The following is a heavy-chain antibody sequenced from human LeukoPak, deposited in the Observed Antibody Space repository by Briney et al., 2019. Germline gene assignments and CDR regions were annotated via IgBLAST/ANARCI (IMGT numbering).Heavy chain of an antibody. J-gene: IGHJ3*02. CDR3: GKGKWSHDAFDI. CDR1: GFTFDDYA. Sequence: GGSLRLSCAASGFTFDDYAMHWVRQAPGKGLEWVSGISWNSDIIGYADSVKGRFTISRDNARNSLYLQMNSLRAEDMALYYCGKGKWSHDAFDIRGQGTMVTVSS. CDR2: ISWNSDII. V-gene: IGHV3-9*03. D-gene: IGHD2-15*01.